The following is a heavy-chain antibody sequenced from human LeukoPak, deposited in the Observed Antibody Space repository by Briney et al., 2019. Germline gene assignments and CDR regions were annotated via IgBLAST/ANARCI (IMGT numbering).Heavy chain of an antibody. D-gene: IGHD1-26*01. Sequence: PGGSLRLSCAGSGYSFSDYEMNWVRQAPGRGLEWVAYIWSSGTVTHYADSVKDRFTISRGNGKNSLYLQMNSLRAEDTAVYYCARVGTWELQRVFDYWGQGTPVTVSS. V-gene: IGHV3-48*03. CDR1: GYSFSDYE. J-gene: IGHJ4*02. CDR3: ARVGTWELQRVFDY. CDR2: IWSSGTVT.